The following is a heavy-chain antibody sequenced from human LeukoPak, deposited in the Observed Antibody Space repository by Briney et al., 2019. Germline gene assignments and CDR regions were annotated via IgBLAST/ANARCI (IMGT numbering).Heavy chain of an antibody. V-gene: IGHV3-23*01. CDR1: GFTFSSYA. CDR2: ILASGGGT. J-gene: IGHJ4*02. CDR3: AKNYYDSSGYYSWYFDH. Sequence: GGSLRLSCAASGFTFSSYAMTWVRQAPGKGLEWVSAILASGGGTNYADSAKGRFTISRDNSKKTLYLQMNSLRAEDTAVYYCAKNYYDSSGYYSWYFDHWGQGTLVTVSS. D-gene: IGHD3-22*01.